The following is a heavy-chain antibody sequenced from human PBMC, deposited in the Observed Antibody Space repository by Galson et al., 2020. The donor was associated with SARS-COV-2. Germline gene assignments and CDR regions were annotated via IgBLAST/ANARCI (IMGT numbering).Heavy chain of an antibody. CDR2: ISPYNGNT. Sequence: ASVKVSCKASGYTFTSYGISWVRQAPGQGLEWMGWISPYNGNTAHAQRLLDRVTMTTDTSLSTAYMELRNLRSDDTAVYYCARGRFLDGGSDFWSGSQGDYWGQGPLVTGSS. J-gene: IGHJ4*02. CDR3: ARGRFLDGGSDFWSGSQGDY. CDR1: GYTFTSYG. D-gene: IGHD3-3*01. V-gene: IGHV1-18*01.